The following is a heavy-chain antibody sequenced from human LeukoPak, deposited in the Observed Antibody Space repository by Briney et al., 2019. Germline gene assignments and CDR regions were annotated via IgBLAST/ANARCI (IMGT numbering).Heavy chain of an antibody. Sequence: SQTLSLTCTVSGGSISSGSYYWSWIRQPAGKGLEWIGRIYTSGSTNYNPSLKSRATISVDTSKNQFSLKLSSVTAADTAVYYCARVGRTGGFDYWGQGTLVTVSS. D-gene: IGHD4-17*01. J-gene: IGHJ4*02. CDR1: GGSISSGSYY. V-gene: IGHV4-61*02. CDR3: ARVGRTGGFDY. CDR2: IYTSGST.